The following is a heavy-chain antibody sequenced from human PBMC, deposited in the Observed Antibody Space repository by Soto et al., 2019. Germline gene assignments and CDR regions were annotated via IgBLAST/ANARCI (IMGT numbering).Heavy chain of an antibody. CDR2: INHSGST. D-gene: IGHD2-2*01. J-gene: IGHJ6*03. Sequence: QVQLQQWGAGLLKPSETLSLTCAVYGGSFSGYYWSWIRQPPGKGLEWIGEINHSGSTNYNPSLKSRVTIAVDTSKNLSSLQLSAVTAADTAVYYCARGPRTGYCSSTSCYLFYYYYYVDVWGKGTTVTVSS. CDR3: ARGPRTGYCSSTSCYLFYYYYYVDV. CDR1: GGSFSGYY. V-gene: IGHV4-34*01.